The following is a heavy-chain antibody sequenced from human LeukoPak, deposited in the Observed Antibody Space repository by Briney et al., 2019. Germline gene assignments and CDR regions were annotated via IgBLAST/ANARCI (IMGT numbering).Heavy chain of an antibody. CDR1: GFTVSVNY. D-gene: IGHD1-14*01. CDR2: IRYDGNIK. Sequence: GGSLRLSCAASGFTVSVNYMSWVRQSPGKGLEWVAFIRYDGNIKFYADSMKGRFTISRDNSKNTLYLHINSLRPEDTALYYCVKDNPLDYWGQGTLVIVSS. J-gene: IGHJ4*02. CDR3: VKDNPLDY. V-gene: IGHV3-30*02.